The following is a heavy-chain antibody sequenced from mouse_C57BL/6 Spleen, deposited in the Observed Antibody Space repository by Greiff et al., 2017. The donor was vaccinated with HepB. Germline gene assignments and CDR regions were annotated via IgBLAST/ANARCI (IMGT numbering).Heavy chain of an antibody. J-gene: IGHJ1*03. V-gene: IGHV1-78*01. D-gene: IGHD2-3*01. Sequence: VQLQESDAELVKPGASVKISCKVSGYTFTDHTIHWMKQWPEQGLEWIGYIYPRDGSTKYNEKFKGKATLTADKSSSTAYMQLNSLTSEDSAVYFCASDDGYYDWYFDVWGTGTTVTVSS. CDR3: ASDDGYYDWYFDV. CDR1: GYTFTDHT. CDR2: IYPRDGST.